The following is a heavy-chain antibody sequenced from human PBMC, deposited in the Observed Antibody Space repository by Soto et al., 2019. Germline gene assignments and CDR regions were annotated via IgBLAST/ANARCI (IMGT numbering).Heavy chain of an antibody. Sequence: QVQLVQSGAEVRKPGSSVKVSCEASGGSFISYIFTWVRQAPVQGLEWMGRSIPIQGRADYALKFQDRVTITADRSTQTVYMELRSLRPEDTALYYVAKSLVFVDHAYMDVWGKGTTVTFS. CDR2: SIPIQGRA. V-gene: IGHV1-69*02. D-gene: IGHD2-21*01. CDR1: GGSFISYI. J-gene: IGHJ6*03. CDR3: AKSLVFVDHAYMDV.